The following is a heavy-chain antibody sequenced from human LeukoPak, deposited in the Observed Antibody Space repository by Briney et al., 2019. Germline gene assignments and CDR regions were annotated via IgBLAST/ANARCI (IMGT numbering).Heavy chain of an antibody. CDR3: ASAPGGWNYYYYYYMDV. V-gene: IGHV4-39*07. CDR2: IYYSGST. Sequence: PSETLSLTCTVSGGSISSSSYYWGWIRQPPGKGLEWIGSIYYSGSTYYNPSLKSRVTISVDTSKNQFSLKLTSVTAADTAVYYCASAPGGWNYYYYYYMDVWGKGTTVTVSS. CDR1: GGSISSSSYY. J-gene: IGHJ6*03. D-gene: IGHD6-19*01.